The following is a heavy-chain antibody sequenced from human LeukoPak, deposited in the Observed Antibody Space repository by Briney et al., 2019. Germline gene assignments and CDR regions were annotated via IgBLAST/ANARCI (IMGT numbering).Heavy chain of an antibody. CDR1: GHSFTSYW. J-gene: IGHJ4*02. CDR3: ARRTHGYCTNGVCHSPRFDY. CDR2: IYPGDSDT. V-gene: IGHV5-51*01. D-gene: IGHD2-8*01. Sequence: GESLKISCKGSGHSFTSYWIGWVRQMPGKGLEWMGIIYPGDSDTRYSPSFQGQVTISADKSISTAYLQWSSLKASDTAMYYCARRTHGYCTNGVCHSPRFDYWGQGTLVTVSS.